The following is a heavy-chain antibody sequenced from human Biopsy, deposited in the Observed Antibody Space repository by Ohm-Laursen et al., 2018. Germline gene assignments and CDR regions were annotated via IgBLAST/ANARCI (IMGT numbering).Heavy chain of an antibody. V-gene: IGHV1-69*01. Sequence: GSSVKVSYKASGDSFTSYAIGWVRQAPGQGPEWMGGIIPIPNVATYAQKFQGRITITADESTSTAYMELSSLTSDDTAVYFCARGEGSSWFDPWGHGTLVTVSS. D-gene: IGHD1-26*01. CDR2: IIPIPNVA. CDR1: GDSFTSYA. CDR3: ARGEGSSWFDP. J-gene: IGHJ5*02.